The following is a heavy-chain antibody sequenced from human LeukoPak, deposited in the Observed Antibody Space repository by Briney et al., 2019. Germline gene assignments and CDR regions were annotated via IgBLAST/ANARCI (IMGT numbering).Heavy chain of an antibody. J-gene: IGHJ3*02. Sequence: SETLSLTCTVSGASISSGGYYWSWLRQHPGKGLEWIGYIYYSGSTYYNPSLKSRVTISVDTSKNQFSLKLSSVTAADTAVYYCASGDDAFNIWGQGTMVTVSS. CDR1: GASISSGGYY. CDR2: IYYSGST. D-gene: IGHD7-27*01. V-gene: IGHV4-31*03. CDR3: ASGDDAFNI.